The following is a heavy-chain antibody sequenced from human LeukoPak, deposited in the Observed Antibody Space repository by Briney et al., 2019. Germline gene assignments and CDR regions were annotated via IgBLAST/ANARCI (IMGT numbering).Heavy chain of an antibody. CDR1: GFRFGSYA. CDR3: AKGKVQQWGVPEY. D-gene: IGHD1-26*01. CDR2: ISDSGGLT. V-gene: IGHV3-23*01. Sequence: PGGSLRLSCAASGFRFGSYAMSWVRQTPGKGLEWVAYISDSGGLTHYADSVKGRFTISRDNSNNTLYQQVNSLRAEDTAVYYCAKGKVQQWGVPEYWGQGTLLTVSS. J-gene: IGHJ4*02.